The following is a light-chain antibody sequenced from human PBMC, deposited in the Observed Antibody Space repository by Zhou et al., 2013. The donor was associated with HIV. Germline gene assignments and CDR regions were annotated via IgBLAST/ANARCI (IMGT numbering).Light chain of an antibody. Sequence: IVLTQSPGTLSLSLGERATFSCRASQSVSSGYLAWYQQKPGQAPRLLIYGASTRATGIPARFSGSGSGTEFTLTISSLQSEDFAVYYCQQYNNWPRGTFGQGTEVEIK. V-gene: IGKV3-15*01. CDR3: QQYNNWPRGT. CDR2: GAS. CDR1: QSVSSGY. J-gene: IGKJ1*01.